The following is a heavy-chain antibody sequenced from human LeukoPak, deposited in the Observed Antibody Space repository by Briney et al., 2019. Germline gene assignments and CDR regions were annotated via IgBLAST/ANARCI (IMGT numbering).Heavy chain of an antibody. CDR1: GGSFSGYY. D-gene: IGHD6-13*01. CDR2: INHSGST. J-gene: IGHJ4*02. CDR3: ARGRYSSSWTPHY. V-gene: IGHV4-34*01. Sequence: SETLSLTCAVYGGSFSGYYWSWIRQPPGKGLEWIGEINHSGSTNYNPSLKSRVTISVDTSKNQFSLKLSSGTAADTAVYYCARGRYSSSWTPHYWGQGTLVTVSS.